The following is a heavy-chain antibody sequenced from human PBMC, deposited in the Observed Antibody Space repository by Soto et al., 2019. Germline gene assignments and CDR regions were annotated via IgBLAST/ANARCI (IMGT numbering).Heavy chain of an antibody. CDR1: GGSISSYY. V-gene: IGHV4-59*01. CDR2: IYYSGST. Sequence: SETLSLTCTVSGGSISSYYWSWIRQPPGKGLEWIGYIYYSGSTNYNPSLKSRVTISVDTSKNQFSLKLSSVTAADTAVYYCARGGYYRGDFDYWGQGTLVTVS. D-gene: IGHD3-3*01. CDR3: ARGGYYRGDFDY. J-gene: IGHJ4*02.